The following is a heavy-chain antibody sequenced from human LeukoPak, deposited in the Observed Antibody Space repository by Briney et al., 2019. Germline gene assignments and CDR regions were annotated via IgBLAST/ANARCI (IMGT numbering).Heavy chain of an antibody. CDR2: IYPGDSDT. J-gene: IGHJ3*02. CDR3: ARRREGANAFDT. CDR1: GYSFISYW. Sequence: GGSLQISCKGSGYSFISYWISWLGRMPGRGLEWMGVIYPGDSDTRYYASFQGQVTISADKSISTAYLQWSSMMASDTTIDYCARRREGANAFDTWGQGTMVTVSS. V-gene: IGHV5-51*01.